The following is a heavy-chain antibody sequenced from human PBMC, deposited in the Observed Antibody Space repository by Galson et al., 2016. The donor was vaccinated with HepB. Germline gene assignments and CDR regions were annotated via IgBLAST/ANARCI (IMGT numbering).Heavy chain of an antibody. D-gene: IGHD1-26*01. Sequence: SLRLSCATSGFTFSSYGMHWVRQPPGKGLEWVAAIWFDGSYKFHADSVKGRFTISRDNSENTLYLRVDTLRVEDTASDYCVREPHGRVYGMDVWGQGTMVTVSS. CDR3: VREPHGRVYGMDV. CDR1: GFTFSSYG. V-gene: IGHV3-33*01. CDR2: IWFDGSYK. J-gene: IGHJ6*02.